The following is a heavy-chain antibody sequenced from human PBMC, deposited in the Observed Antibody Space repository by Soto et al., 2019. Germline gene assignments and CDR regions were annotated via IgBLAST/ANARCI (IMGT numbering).Heavy chain of an antibody. CDR3: ARDVSPGSIGYYLDAFDI. Sequence: EVQLVESGGGLVQPGGSLRLSCAASGFTFGNYWMTWVRQAPGKGLEWVANIKGDGSAKSYLDSVRGRFTVSRDNAENSLFLHMNILSAEDTALYYCARDVSPGSIGYYLDAFDIWGQGTMVTVS. J-gene: IGHJ3*02. V-gene: IGHV3-7*05. CDR1: GFTFGNYW. CDR2: IKGDGSAK. D-gene: IGHD3-22*01.